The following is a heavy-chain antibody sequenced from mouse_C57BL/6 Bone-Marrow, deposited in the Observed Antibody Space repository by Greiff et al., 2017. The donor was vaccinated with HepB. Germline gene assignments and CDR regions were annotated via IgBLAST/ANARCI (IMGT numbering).Heavy chain of an antibody. CDR2: IDPENGDT. CDR3: TRIYYYGLWYFDV. V-gene: IGHV14-4*01. J-gene: IGHJ1*03. CDR1: GFNIKDDY. D-gene: IGHD1-1*01. Sequence: EVQLQESGAELVRPGASVKLSCTASGFNIKDDYMHWVKQRPEQGLEWIGWIDPENGDTEYASKFQGKATITADTSYNTAYLQLSSLTSEDTAVYYYTRIYYYGLWYFDVWGTGTTVTVSS.